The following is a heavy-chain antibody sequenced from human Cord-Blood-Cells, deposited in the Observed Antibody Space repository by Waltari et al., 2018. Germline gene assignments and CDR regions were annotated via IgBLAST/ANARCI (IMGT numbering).Heavy chain of an antibody. D-gene: IGHD2-2*02. V-gene: IGHV1-3*01. CDR2: INAGNCNT. Sequence: QVQLVQSGAEVKKPGASVKVCCTDSGYTFTSYAMHWWRQAPGQRLEWMGWINAGNCNTKYSQKFQGRVTITRDTSASTAYMELSSLRSEDTAVYYCARDGGVPAAIHWYFDLWGRGTLVTVSS. J-gene: IGHJ2*01. CDR1: GYTFTSYA. CDR3: ARDGGVPAAIHWYFDL.